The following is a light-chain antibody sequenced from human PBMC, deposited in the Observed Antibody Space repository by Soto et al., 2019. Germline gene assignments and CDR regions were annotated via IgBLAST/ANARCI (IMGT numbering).Light chain of an antibody. CDR3: QQFNRYSSWT. CDR1: QSISNL. Sequence: DIQMTQSPSTLSASVGDRVTIACRASQSISNLLAWYQQRPGKDPQLLIYDASTLLRGVPSRFSGSGFGTEFTLTISSRQPDEFATYYCQQFNRYSSWTFGQGTKVEI. CDR2: DAS. J-gene: IGKJ1*01. V-gene: IGKV1-5*01.